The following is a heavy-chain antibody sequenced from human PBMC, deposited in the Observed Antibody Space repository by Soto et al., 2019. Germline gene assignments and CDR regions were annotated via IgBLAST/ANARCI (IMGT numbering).Heavy chain of an antibody. D-gene: IGHD4-17*01. J-gene: IGHJ5*02. Sequence: QVQLQESGPGLVKPSETLSLTCTVSGGSVSSGSYYWSWIRQPPGKGLEWIGYIYYSGSTNYNPSLKSRVTISVDTSKNQFSLKLTSVTAADTAVYYCARDDDYVALDPWGQGTLVTVSS. V-gene: IGHV4-61*01. CDR2: IYYSGST. CDR3: ARDDDYVALDP. CDR1: GGSVSSGSYY.